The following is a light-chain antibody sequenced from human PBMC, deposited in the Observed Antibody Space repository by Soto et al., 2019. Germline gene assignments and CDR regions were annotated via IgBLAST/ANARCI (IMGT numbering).Light chain of an antibody. CDR1: SSDVGGYNY. V-gene: IGLV2-14*01. CDR3: SSYTSSSPYV. Sequence: QSALAQPASVSGSPGQSITISCTGTSSDVGGYNYVSWYQQHPGKAPKLMIYEVSNRPSGVSNRFSGSKSGNTASLTISGLQAEDEADYYCSSYTSSSPYVFXTGTKLTV. CDR2: EVS. J-gene: IGLJ1*01.